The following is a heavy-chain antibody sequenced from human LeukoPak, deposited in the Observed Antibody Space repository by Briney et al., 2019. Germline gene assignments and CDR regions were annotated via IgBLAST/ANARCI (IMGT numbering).Heavy chain of an antibody. J-gene: IGHJ4*02. CDR3: ARRGSYRKQIDY. V-gene: IGHV4-34*01. CDR2: INHSGST. Sequence: SETLSLTCAVYGGSFSGYYWSWIRQPPGKGLEWIGEINHSGSTNYNPSLKSRVTISVDTSKNQFSLKLSSVTAADTAVYYCARRGSYRKQIDYWGRGTLVTVSS. CDR1: GGSFSGYY. D-gene: IGHD1-26*01.